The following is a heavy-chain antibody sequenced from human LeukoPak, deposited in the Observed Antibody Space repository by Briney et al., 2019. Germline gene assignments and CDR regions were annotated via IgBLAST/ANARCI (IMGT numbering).Heavy chain of an antibody. CDR1: GGTFSSYA. D-gene: IGHD3-10*01. J-gene: IGHJ1*01. Sequence: SVKVSCKASGGTFSSYAISWVRQAPGQGLELMGRIIPIFGTANYAQKFQGRVTITTDESTSTAYMELSSLRSEDTAVYYCIRMWFGDPVEEYFQHWGQGTLVTVSS. V-gene: IGHV1-69*05. CDR3: IRMWFGDPVEEYFQH. CDR2: IIPIFGTA.